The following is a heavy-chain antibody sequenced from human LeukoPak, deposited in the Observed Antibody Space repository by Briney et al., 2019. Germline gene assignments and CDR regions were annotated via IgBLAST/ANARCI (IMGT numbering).Heavy chain of an antibody. Sequence: GGSLRLSCAASGFTFSSYSMNWVRQAPGKGLEWVSSISSSSSYIYYADSVKGRFTISRDNAKNSLYLQMNSLRAEDTAVYYCARDFPAFMVRGVTTFPSYFDYWGQGTLVTVSS. CDR1: GFTFSSYS. J-gene: IGHJ4*02. D-gene: IGHD3-10*01. CDR3: ARDFPAFMVRGVTTFPSYFDY. CDR2: ISSSSSYI. V-gene: IGHV3-21*01.